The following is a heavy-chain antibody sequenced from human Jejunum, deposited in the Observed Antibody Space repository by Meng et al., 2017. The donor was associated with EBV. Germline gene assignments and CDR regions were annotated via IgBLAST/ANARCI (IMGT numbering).Heavy chain of an antibody. D-gene: IGHD6-19*01. CDR2: IYYGGGT. Sequence: QVQLQESGPGLVKPSENLSLTCAVSGGSIRGWWTWVRQPPGKGLEWIGEIYYGGGTNYHPSLKSRVTISVDESKNQLSLRLTSVTAADTAVYYCAKNSGFSIGGDDYWGRGPLVTVAS. CDR1: GGSIRGW. J-gene: IGHJ4*02. CDR3: AKNSGFSIGGDDY. V-gene: IGHV4-4*02.